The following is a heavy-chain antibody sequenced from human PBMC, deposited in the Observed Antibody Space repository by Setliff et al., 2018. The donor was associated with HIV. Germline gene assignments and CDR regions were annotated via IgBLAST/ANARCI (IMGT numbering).Heavy chain of an antibody. CDR3: ARDGLLAAAGLGDFDY. Sequence: GASVKVSCKASGYKFTDYYIHWVRQAPGQGLEWVGRINPNINPNSGGTNYAQKFQGRVTMTRDTSITATYMESSRLRSDDTAVYYCARDGLLAAAGLGDFDYWGQGTLVTVSS. D-gene: IGHD6-13*01. CDR2: INPNINPNSGGT. CDR1: GYKFTDYY. J-gene: IGHJ4*02. V-gene: IGHV1-2*06.